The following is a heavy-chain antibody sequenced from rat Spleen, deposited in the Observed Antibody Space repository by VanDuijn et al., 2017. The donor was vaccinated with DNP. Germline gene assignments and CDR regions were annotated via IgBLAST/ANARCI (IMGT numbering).Heavy chain of an antibody. CDR3: ARLPGYNYAMDA. V-gene: IGHV5-46*01. D-gene: IGHD1-4*01. J-gene: IGHJ4*01. Sequence: EVQLVESGGGLVQPGGSMKLSCVASGFTFSRYPMAWVRQAPTKGLEWVATISTSGGNTYYRDSVKGRFTISRDNAKSTLYLQMDSLRSEETATYYCARLPGYNYAMDAWGQGTSVTVSS. CDR1: GFTFSRYP. CDR2: ISTSGGNT.